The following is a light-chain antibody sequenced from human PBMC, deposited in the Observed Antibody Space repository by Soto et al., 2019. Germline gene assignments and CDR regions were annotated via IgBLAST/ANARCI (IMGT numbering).Light chain of an antibody. Sequence: IQMTQSPSTLSASVGDRVTITCRASQSISSWLAWYQQKRGKAPKLLIYDASSLGSGVPSRFSGSGSGTEFTLTISSLQPDDFATYYCQQYNSYLWTFGQGTKVDIK. V-gene: IGKV1-5*01. J-gene: IGKJ1*01. CDR2: DAS. CDR3: QQYNSYLWT. CDR1: QSISSW.